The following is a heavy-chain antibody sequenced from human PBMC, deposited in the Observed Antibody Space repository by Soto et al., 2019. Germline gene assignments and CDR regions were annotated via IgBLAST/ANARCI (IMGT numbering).Heavy chain of an antibody. V-gene: IGHV3-23*01. J-gene: IGHJ6*02. CDR2: ISGSGGNT. Sequence: EVQLWESGGGLVQPGGSLRLSCAASGFTISSYAMSWVRQAPGKGLEWVSAISGSGGNTYYADSVKGRFTISRDNSKNTLYLQMNSLRVEDTAVYYCAAVHLEGTVTYYYGMDVWGQGTTVTVSS. D-gene: IGHD4-4*01. CDR3: AAVHLEGTVTYYYGMDV. CDR1: GFTISSYA.